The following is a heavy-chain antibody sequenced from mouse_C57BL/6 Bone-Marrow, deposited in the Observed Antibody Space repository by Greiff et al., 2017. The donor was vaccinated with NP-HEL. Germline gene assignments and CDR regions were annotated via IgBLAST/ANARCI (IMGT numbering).Heavy chain of an antibody. D-gene: IGHD1-1*01. J-gene: IGHJ1*03. CDR3: ARYYYGSRRYFDV. CDR2: IYPRSGNT. V-gene: IGHV1-81*01. CDR1: GYTFTSYG. Sequence: QVQLQQSGAELARPGASVKLSCKASGYTFTSYGISWVKQRTGQGLEWIGEIYPRSGNTYYNEKFKGKATLTADKSSSTAYMELRSLTSEDSAVYFCARYYYGSRRYFDVWGTGTTVTVSS.